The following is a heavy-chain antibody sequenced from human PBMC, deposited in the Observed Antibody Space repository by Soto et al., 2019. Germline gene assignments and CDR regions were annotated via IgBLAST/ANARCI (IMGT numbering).Heavy chain of an antibody. J-gene: IGHJ4*02. Sequence: GGSLRLCCAASGFTFSNYNINWVRQAPGKGLEWVSYISSSGNTIYYADSVKGRFTISRDNAKNSLYLQMNSLRAEDTAVYYCARGPTRIDYWGQGTLVTVSS. CDR3: ARGPTRIDY. CDR1: GFTFSNYN. CDR2: ISSSGNTI. V-gene: IGHV3-48*01. D-gene: IGHD2-2*01.